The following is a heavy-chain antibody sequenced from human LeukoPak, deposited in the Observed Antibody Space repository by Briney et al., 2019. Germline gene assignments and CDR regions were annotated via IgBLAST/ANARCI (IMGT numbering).Heavy chain of an antibody. CDR1: GGSISSYY. D-gene: IGHD6-19*01. V-gene: IGHV4-4*07. J-gene: IGHJ3*02. CDR2: IYTSGST. Sequence: SETLSLTCTVSGGSISSYYWSWIRQPAGKGLEWIGRIYTSGSTNYNPSLKSRVTISVDTSKNQFSLKLSSVTAADTAVYYCARHESYSSGEPANDAFDIWGQGTMVTVSS. CDR3: ARHESYSSGEPANDAFDI.